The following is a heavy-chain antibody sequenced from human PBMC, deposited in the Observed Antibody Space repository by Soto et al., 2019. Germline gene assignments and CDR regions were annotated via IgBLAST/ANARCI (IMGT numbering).Heavy chain of an antibody. CDR2: ISGSGVTT. D-gene: IGHD7-27*01. Sequence: EAPLLESGGGLVQPGGSLRLSCAASGFIFSSYPMSWVRQALGKGLEWVCGISGSGVTTFCADSVKGRFTISRDNSKNTLYLQMSSLRADDTAVYYCAKDLWGQRYFDLWGRGTLVTVSS. CDR3: AKDLWGQRYFDL. J-gene: IGHJ2*01. CDR1: GFIFSSYP. V-gene: IGHV3-23*01.